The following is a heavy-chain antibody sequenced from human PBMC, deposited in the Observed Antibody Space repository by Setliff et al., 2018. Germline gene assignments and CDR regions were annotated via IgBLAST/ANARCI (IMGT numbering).Heavy chain of an antibody. V-gene: IGHV3-21*01. Sequence: PGGSLRLSCAASGFTFSAYSMNWVRQAPGKGLEWVSSSSSTGRYTFYADSVKGRFTVSKDNAKNSLYLQMNSLRAEDTAVYYCASGDWFYFDCWGQGTLVTVSS. CDR1: GFTFSAYS. CDR3: ASGDWFYFDC. J-gene: IGHJ4*02. D-gene: IGHD2-21*01. CDR2: SSSTGRYT.